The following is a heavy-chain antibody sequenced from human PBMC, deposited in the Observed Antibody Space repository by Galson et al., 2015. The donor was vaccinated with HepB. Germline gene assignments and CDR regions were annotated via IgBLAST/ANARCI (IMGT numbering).Heavy chain of an antibody. Sequence: SVKVSCKASGYTFTSYYMHWVRQAPGQGLEWMGIINPSGGSTSYAQKFQGRVTMTRDTSTSTVYMELSSLRSEDTAVYYCARTLSSSGFYYYYYGMDVWGQGTTVTVSS. D-gene: IGHD6-6*01. CDR1: GYTFTSYY. J-gene: IGHJ6*02. CDR3: ARTLSSSGFYYYYYGMDV. V-gene: IGHV1-46*01. CDR2: INPSGGST.